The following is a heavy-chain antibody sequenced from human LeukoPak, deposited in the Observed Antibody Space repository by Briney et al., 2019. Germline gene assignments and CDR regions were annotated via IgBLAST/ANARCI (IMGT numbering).Heavy chain of an antibody. D-gene: IGHD1-26*01. CDR1: GYTFTSYG. CDR3: AREGRMVGAPDY. J-gene: IGHJ4*02. V-gene: IGHV1-18*01. CDR2: IKGYNGDT. Sequence: ASVKVSRKASGYTFTSYGISWVRQAPGQGLEWMGWIKGYNGDTNYAQKFQGRVPMTKDTSTSTAYMELRSLRSDNTAVYYCAREGRMVGAPDYWGQGNLVTVSS.